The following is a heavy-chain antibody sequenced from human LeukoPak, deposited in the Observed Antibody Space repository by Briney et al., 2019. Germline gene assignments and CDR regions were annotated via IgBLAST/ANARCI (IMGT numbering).Heavy chain of an antibody. CDR2: ITGSSGTT. CDR1: GFTFSSYA. V-gene: IGHV3-23*01. J-gene: IGHJ6*03. CDR3: AKGDYMDV. Sequence: PGGSLRLSCAASGFTFSSYALTWVRQASGKGLEWVSSITGSSGTTYYADSVKGRFIISRDKSRNTLYLQVNSLRDEDTAVYFCAKGDYMDVWGRGTTATVSS.